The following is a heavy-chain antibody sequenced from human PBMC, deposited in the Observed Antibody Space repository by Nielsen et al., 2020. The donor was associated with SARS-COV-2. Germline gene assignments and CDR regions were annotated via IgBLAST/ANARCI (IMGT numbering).Heavy chain of an antibody. V-gene: IGHV3-53*01. CDR1: GFTVSSNY. J-gene: IGHJ3*02. Sequence: GESLKISCAASGFTVSSNYMSWVRQAPGKGLEWVSVIYSGGSTYYADSVKGRFTISRDNSKNTLYLQMNSLRAEDTAVYYCASTLPSMMSLPHYAFDIWGQGTMVTVSS. CDR3: ASTLPSMMSLPHYAFDI. CDR2: IYSGGST. D-gene: IGHD3-22*01.